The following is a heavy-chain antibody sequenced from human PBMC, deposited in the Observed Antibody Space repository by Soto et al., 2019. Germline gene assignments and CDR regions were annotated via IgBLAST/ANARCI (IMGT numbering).Heavy chain of an antibody. V-gene: IGHV4-30-4*01. Sequence: QVHLQESGPGLVKPSETLSLTCTVSGGSISSGDYYWSWIRQPPGKGLEWIAYIYSNGRPYYNPSLKSRVTISPDTSKNPFALKLNSVTAADTAVYFCAREVGQTSSSDAFDIWGQGTMVTVSS. CDR1: GGSISSGDYY. CDR3: AREVGQTSSSDAFDI. D-gene: IGHD6-6*01. CDR2: IYSNGRP. J-gene: IGHJ3*02.